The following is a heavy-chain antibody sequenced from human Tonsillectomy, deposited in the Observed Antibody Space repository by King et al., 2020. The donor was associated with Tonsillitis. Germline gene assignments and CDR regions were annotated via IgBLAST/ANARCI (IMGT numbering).Heavy chain of an antibody. D-gene: IGHD3-3*01. J-gene: IGHJ3*02. CDR3: ARDSDDVWRARNGFNI. V-gene: IGHV3-11*01. Sequence: VQLVESGGGLVKPGGSLRLSCAASGFTFSDYFMSWVRQAPGKGLEWLSYISVGGTSIFYADSVKGRFTISRDNAKNSLFLQMNSLRAEDTAVYYCARDSDDVWRARNGFNIWGQGTMVTVS. CDR1: GFTFSDYF. CDR2: ISVGGTSI.